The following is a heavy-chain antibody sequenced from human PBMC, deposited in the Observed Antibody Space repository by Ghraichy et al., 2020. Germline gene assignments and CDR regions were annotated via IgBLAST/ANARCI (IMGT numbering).Heavy chain of an antibody. CDR1: GGTFSSYA. CDR2: IIPIFGTA. CDR3: ARARESHSSSYYYFDY. V-gene: IGHV1-69*06. Sequence: SVKVSCKASGGTFSSYAISWVRQAPGQGLEWMGGIIPIFGTANYAQKFQGRVTITADKSTSTAYMELSSLRSEDTAVYYCARARESHSSSYYYFDYWGQGTLVTVSS. J-gene: IGHJ4*02. D-gene: IGHD6-13*01.